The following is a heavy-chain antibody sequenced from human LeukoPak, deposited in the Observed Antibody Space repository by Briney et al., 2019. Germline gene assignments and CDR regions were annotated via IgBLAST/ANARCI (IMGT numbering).Heavy chain of an antibody. J-gene: IGHJ4*02. Sequence: GRSLRLSCAASGFTFDDYAMHWVRQAPGKGLEWVSAISGSGGSTYYADSVKGRFTISRDNSKNTLYLQMNSLRAEDTAVYYCAKDPLYDSSGYYYNYWGQGTLVTVSS. V-gene: IGHV3-23*01. CDR1: GFTFDDYA. CDR2: ISGSGGST. D-gene: IGHD3-22*01. CDR3: AKDPLYDSSGYYYNY.